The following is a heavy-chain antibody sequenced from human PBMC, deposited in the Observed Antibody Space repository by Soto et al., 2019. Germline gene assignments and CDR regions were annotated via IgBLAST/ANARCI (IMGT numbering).Heavy chain of an antibody. J-gene: IGHJ5*02. CDR1: GFTFSSYS. CDR3: ARDQTPGIAAAGTGPWFDP. V-gene: IGHV3-21*01. D-gene: IGHD6-13*01. CDR2: ISSSSSYI. Sequence: GGSLRLSCAASGFTFSSYSMNWVRQAPGKGLEWVSSISSSSSYIYYADSVKGRFTISRDNAKNSLYLQMNSLRAEDTAVYYCARDQTPGIAAAGTGPWFDPWGQGTLVTVSS.